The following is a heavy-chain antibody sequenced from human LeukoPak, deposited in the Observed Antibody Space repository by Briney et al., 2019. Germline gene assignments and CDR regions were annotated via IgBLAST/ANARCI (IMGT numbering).Heavy chain of an antibody. V-gene: IGHV3-74*01. CDR1: GFTFRSYA. Sequence: PGGSLRLSCAASGFTFRSYAMIWVRQAPGKGLMWVARISDVGTRTDYADSVRGRFTITRDNAMNTIDLQMNSLTAEDTAVYYCVKSMSGRNDFWGKGTVSASPQ. J-gene: IGHJ4*02. CDR3: VKSMSGRNDF. D-gene: IGHD3-3*01. CDR2: ISDVGTRT.